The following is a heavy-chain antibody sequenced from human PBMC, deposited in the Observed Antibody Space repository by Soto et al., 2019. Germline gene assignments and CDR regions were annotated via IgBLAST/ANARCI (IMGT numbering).Heavy chain of an antibody. Sequence: GGSLRLSCAASGFTFSSYGMHWVRQAPGKGLEWVAVIWYDGSNKYYADSVKGRFTISRDNSKNTLYLQMNSLRAEDTAVYYCARGGDYVGYYYMDVWGKGTTVTVSS. V-gene: IGHV3-33*01. D-gene: IGHD4-17*01. J-gene: IGHJ6*03. CDR3: ARGGDYVGYYYMDV. CDR1: GFTFSSYG. CDR2: IWYDGSNK.